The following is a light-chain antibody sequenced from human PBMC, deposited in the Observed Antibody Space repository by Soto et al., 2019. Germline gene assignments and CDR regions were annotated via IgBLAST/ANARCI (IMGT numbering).Light chain of an antibody. J-gene: IGKJ1*01. CDR2: KTS. CDR1: QSHTMW. Sequence: DIHMTQSPSTLSASVGDRVTITCRASQSHTMWLAWYQQKPGKAPNLLIYKTSSLESGVPSRFSGSGSGTEFALTISSLQPDDFATYYCQHWTDYSWTFGQGTKAEVK. CDR3: QHWTDYSWT. V-gene: IGKV1-5*03.